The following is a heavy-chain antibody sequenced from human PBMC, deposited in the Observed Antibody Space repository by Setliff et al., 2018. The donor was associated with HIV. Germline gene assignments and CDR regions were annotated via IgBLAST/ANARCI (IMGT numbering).Heavy chain of an antibody. Sequence: ASVKVSCKASGYTFIRYGISWVRQAPGQGLEWMGWISAYNGNTNYIEKLQGRVTMATDTSTRTAYMELRSLRSDDTAIYYCARDIAAWGYFDYWGQGTLVTVSS. V-gene: IGHV1-18*01. CDR1: GYTFIRYG. CDR2: ISAYNGNT. CDR3: ARDIAAWGYFDY. D-gene: IGHD6-6*01. J-gene: IGHJ4*02.